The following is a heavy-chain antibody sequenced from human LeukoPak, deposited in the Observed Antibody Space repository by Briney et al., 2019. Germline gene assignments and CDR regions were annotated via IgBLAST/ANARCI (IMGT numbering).Heavy chain of an antibody. CDR3: ANARITMVRGVIENFDY. Sequence: GGSLTLSCPASGFTFSSYAMSWVRQAPGKGLEWVSAISGSGGSTYYADSVKGRFTISRYNSKNTLYLQMNSLRAEDTAVYYCANARITMVRGVIENFDYWGQGTLVTVSS. CDR1: GFTFSSYA. V-gene: IGHV3-23*01. CDR2: ISGSGGST. D-gene: IGHD3-10*01. J-gene: IGHJ4*02.